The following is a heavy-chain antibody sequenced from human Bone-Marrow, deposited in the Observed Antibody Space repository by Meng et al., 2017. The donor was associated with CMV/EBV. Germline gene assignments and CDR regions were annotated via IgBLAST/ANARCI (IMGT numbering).Heavy chain of an antibody. D-gene: IGHD2-2*01. V-gene: IGHV1-2*02. CDR3: ATRPDIIVVTGAISLGSDY. J-gene: IGHJ4*02. CDR2: INPNRGGT. CDR1: GYTFTGYY. Sequence: ASVKDSCKFSGYTFTGYYMHGVRQAPGQGLEWMGWINPNRGGTNYAQKFQGRVTLTRDTSISTSYMERSRLRSDATALYSCATRPDIIVVTGAISLGSDYWGQGTMVTVSS.